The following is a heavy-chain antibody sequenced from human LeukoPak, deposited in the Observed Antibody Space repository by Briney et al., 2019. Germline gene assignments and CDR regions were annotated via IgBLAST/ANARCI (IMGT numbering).Heavy chain of an antibody. CDR3: ARSNDDGDPLRD. CDR2: IYHSGNT. Sequence: SETLSLTCAVSGASISSSNWWSWVRQPPGKGLEWIGEIYHSGNTNYNPSPKSRVTISLDPSKNKNQFSLNLTSVTAADTAVYYCARSNDDGDPLRDWGQGTLVTVTS. V-gene: IGHV4-4*02. CDR1: GASISSSNW. J-gene: IGHJ4*02. D-gene: IGHD4-17*01.